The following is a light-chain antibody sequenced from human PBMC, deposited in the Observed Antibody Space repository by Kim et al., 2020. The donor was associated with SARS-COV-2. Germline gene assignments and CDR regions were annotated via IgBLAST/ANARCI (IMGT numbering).Light chain of an antibody. CDR1: RAIRNY. J-gene: IGKJ4*01. CDR3: QQYNNFIT. CDR2: DAS. V-gene: IGKV1-33*01. Sequence: EDGVAIPCQAGRAIRNYLHWYQQKPGKAPMLRIYDASNLETGVPSRFSGSGSGTDFPFPLSSLKPEDMATYYCQQYNNFITFGGGTKVDIK.